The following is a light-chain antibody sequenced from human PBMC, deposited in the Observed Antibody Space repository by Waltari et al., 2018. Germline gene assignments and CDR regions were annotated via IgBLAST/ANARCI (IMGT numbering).Light chain of an antibody. CDR2: DAT. CDR3: HQGSTWPRT. CDR1: QSVDNF. Sequence: EIVLTQSPVTLSLSPGQRATLSWRASQSVDNFLGWYHQKPGQAPRPLIYDATKRAPGIPARFSGGGSATDFTLTISSLEPEDVGLYYCHQGSTWPRTFGQGTKLEI. V-gene: IGKV3-11*01. J-gene: IGKJ2*01.